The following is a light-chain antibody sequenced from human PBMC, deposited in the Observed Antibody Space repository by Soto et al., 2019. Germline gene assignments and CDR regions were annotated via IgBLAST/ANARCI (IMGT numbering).Light chain of an antibody. J-gene: IGKJ2*01. CDR1: QSLSKSH. CDR2: DAS. V-gene: IGKV3-20*01. CDR3: QHYDNSPPFT. Sequence: EIVLTQSPGTLSLSPGERATLSCRASQSLSKSHLAWYQQKPGQSPRLLIYDASSRATGIADRFSGSGSGTYCTLTISRLEPDDFAVYFCQHYDNSPPFTFGQGTKLEIK.